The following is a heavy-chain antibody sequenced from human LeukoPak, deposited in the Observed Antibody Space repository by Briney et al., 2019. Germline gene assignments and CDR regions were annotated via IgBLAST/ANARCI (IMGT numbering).Heavy chain of an antibody. CDR2: MSGSGGST. CDR3: AKVVNPWYYFDY. Sequence: GGSLRLSCAASGFTFSSYAMSWVRQAPGKGLEWVSAMSGSGGSTYYADSVKGWSTISRDNSKNTLYLQMNSRRAEDTAVYYCAKVVNPWYYFDYWGQGTLVTVSS. D-gene: IGHD1-14*01. J-gene: IGHJ4*02. CDR1: GFTFSSYA. V-gene: IGHV3-23*01.